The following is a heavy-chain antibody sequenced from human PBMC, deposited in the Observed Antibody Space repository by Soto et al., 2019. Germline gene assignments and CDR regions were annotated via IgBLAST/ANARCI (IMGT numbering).Heavy chain of an antibody. J-gene: IGHJ4*02. CDR2: ISAYNGNT. D-gene: IGHD3-10*01. CDR3: ASSYGSGYRAFDY. V-gene: IGHV1-18*01. Sequence: ASVKVSCKASGYIFNSYGISWVRQAPGQGLEWMGWISAYNGNTNFAQKLQGRVTMTTDTPTNTAYVDLRSLRSDDTAVYHCASSYGSGYRAFDYWGQGALVTVSS. CDR1: GYIFNSYG.